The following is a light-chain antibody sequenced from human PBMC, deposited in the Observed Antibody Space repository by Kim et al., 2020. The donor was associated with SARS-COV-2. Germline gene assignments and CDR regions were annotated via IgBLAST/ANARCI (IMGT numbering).Light chain of an antibody. V-gene: IGLV2-14*03. Sequence: GQSITISCTGTRSDVGGYNYVSWYQHHPGKAPKFMIYDVTERPSGVSNRFSGSKSGNTASLTISGLQAEDEADYYCSSYTSSHTFVFGTGTKVTVL. CDR2: DVT. CDR3: SSYTSSHTFV. J-gene: IGLJ1*01. CDR1: RSDVGGYNY.